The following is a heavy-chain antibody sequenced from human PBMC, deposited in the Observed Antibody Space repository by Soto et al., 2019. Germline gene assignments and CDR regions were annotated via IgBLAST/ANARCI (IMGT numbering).Heavy chain of an antibody. V-gene: IGHV1-46*03. CDR2: INPNGGST. CDR3: GRERGVLRGGGGTEPFDI. CDR1: GYSFTSQY. D-gene: IGHD3-10*01. J-gene: IGHJ3*02. Sequence: QVQLVQSGAEVKKPGASVKISCKASGYSFTSQYVHWVRQAPGQGLEWMGIINPNGGSTTYAQKFRGRVTFTRAHSTGTGCRAGNLRTFEGTAVFFWGRERGVLRGGGGTEPFDIWGQGTMVTVAS.